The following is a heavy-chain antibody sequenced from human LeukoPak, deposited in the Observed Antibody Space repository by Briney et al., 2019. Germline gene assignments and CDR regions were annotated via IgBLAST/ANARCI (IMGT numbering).Heavy chain of an antibody. Sequence: EASVKVSCKASGYTFTGHYIHWVRQAPGQGLEWMGWLNPHNGGTRFAQKFQDRVTLTRDTSISTAYMELIRLRSDDTGVYYCARGVDLYSNYFDYWGQGTPVTVSS. J-gene: IGHJ4*02. CDR3: ARGVDLYSNYFDY. V-gene: IGHV1-2*02. D-gene: IGHD4-11*01. CDR2: LNPHNGGT. CDR1: GYTFTGHY.